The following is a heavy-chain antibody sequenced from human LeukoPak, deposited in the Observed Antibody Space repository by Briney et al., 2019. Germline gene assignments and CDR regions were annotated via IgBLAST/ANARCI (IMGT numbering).Heavy chain of an antibody. D-gene: IGHD3-3*01. CDR3: ASSPYYDFWSGYLPPFDY. V-gene: IGHV4-59*01. CDR1: GGSISSYY. Sequence: SETLSLTCTVSGGSISSYYWSWIRQPPGKGLEWIGYIYYSGSTNYNPSLKSQVTISVDTSKNQFSLKLSSVTAADTAVYYCASSPYYDFWSGYLPPFDYWGQGTLVTVSS. CDR2: IYYSGST. J-gene: IGHJ4*02.